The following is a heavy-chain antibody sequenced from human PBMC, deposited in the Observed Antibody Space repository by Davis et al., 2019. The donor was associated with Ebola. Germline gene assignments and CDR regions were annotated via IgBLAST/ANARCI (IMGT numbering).Heavy chain of an antibody. CDR2: NTGSGGRA. D-gene: IGHD3-16*01. CDR3: AIDLEGDPSFWVD. Sequence: GESLKISCAASGFTFSSYAMSWVRQAPGKGLEWVSVNTGSGGRADYAGSVKGRFTISRDDSENTLYLQMNSLRAEDTGLYYCAIDLEGDPSFWVDWGQGTLVTVSS. V-gene: IGHV3-23*01. J-gene: IGHJ4*02. CDR1: GFTFSSYA.